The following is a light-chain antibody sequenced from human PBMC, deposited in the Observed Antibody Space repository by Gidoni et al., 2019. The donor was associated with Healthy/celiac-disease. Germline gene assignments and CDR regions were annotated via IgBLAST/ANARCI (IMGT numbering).Light chain of an antibody. Sequence: QSALTQPASVSGSPGQSITISCTGTSSDVGGYTDVSWYQQHPGKATKLMFYDVSNRPAVVSNRFSGSKSGNTASLTISVLQAEDEADYYCSSYTSSSTYVFGTGTKVTVL. J-gene: IGLJ1*01. CDR1: SSDVGGYTD. CDR2: DVS. CDR3: SSYTSSSTYV. V-gene: IGLV2-14*03.